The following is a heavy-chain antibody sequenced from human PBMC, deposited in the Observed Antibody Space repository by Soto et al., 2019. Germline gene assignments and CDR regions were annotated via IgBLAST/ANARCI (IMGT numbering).Heavy chain of an antibody. CDR3: ARGSGPGGVGYYYGLDL. CDR1: EYTFTSYD. Sequence: ASVKVSCKASEYTFTSYDIGWVRQATGQGLEWMGWMNPNSGTTGYAQKFQGRLIMTRNTSITTAYMELSSLRSDDTAVYYCARGSGPGGVGYYYGLDLWGQGTTVTVSS. CDR2: MNPNSGTT. J-gene: IGHJ6*02. D-gene: IGHD3-16*01. V-gene: IGHV1-8*01.